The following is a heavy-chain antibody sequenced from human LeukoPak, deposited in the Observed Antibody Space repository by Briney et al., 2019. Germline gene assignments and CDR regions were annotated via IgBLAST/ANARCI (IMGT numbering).Heavy chain of an antibody. V-gene: IGHV4-4*08. J-gene: IGHJ5*02. CDR1: GGSISSYY. CDR3: ARRRGYCSSSSCYGFDP. CDR2: ISTSGST. Sequence: PSETLSLTCTVSGGSISSYYWSWIRQPPGKGLEWIAYISTSGSTKYNPSLQSRVTISEDTSKNQFALKLTSVTAADTAVYYCARRRGYCSSSSCYGFDPWGQGTLVTVSS. D-gene: IGHD2-2*01.